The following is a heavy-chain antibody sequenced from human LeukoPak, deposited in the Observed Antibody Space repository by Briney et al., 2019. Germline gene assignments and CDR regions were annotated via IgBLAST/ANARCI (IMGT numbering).Heavy chain of an antibody. J-gene: IGHJ4*02. Sequence: PGRSLRLSCAASGFTLSSYAMQGVRQAPARGREGVEVISYEGSNKYYADSVKGRFTISRDNSKNTLYLQMNSLRAEDTAVYYCARDHGLWFGELLYYFDYWGQGTLVTVSS. V-gene: IGHV3-30*04. CDR3: ARDHGLWFGELLYYFDY. CDR2: ISYEGSNK. D-gene: IGHD3-10*01. CDR1: GFTLSSYA.